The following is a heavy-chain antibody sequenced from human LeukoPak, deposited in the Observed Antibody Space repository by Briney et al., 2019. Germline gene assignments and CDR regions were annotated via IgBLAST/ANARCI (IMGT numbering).Heavy chain of an antibody. V-gene: IGHV3-20*01. CDR1: QFTFINYS. J-gene: IGHJ4*02. Sequence: GGSLRLSCAASQFTFINYSMNWVRQAPGKGLEWVSGINWNGGSTGYADSVKGRFTISRDNAKNSLYLQMNSLRAEDTALYHCARESGYSYGYSIDYWGQGTLVTVSS. CDR3: ARESGYSYGYSIDY. CDR2: INWNGGST. D-gene: IGHD5-18*01.